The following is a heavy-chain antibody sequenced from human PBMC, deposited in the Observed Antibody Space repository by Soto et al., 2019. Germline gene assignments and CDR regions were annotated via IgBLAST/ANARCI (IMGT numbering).Heavy chain of an antibody. V-gene: IGHV4-39*02. Sequence: PSETLSLTCTVSGGSISSSSYYWGWIRQPPGKGLEWIGSIYYRGNTYYKPSLKSRVTISVDTSKNQFSLKLSSVTAADTAVYYCAREGGGYCSGGSCQVDYWGQGTLVTVSS. CDR1: GGSISSSSYY. CDR3: AREGGGYCSGGSCQVDY. CDR2: IYYRGNT. J-gene: IGHJ4*02. D-gene: IGHD2-15*01.